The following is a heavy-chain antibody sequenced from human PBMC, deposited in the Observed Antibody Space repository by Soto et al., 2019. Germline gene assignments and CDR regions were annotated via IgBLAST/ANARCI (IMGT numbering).Heavy chain of an antibody. J-gene: IGHJ6*02. D-gene: IGHD3-16*01. Sequence: QVQLQESGPGLVKPSETLSLTCTVSGGSISSYYWSWIRQPPGKGLEWIGYIYYSGRTNYNPSLKSSLTISGDTSRNQCSLKLRSVTAADTAVLYCAGSLYYDNRSYYYGMDVWGQGTTVTVSS. CDR3: AGSLYYDNRSYYYGMDV. V-gene: IGHV4-59*08. CDR1: GGSISSYY. CDR2: IYYSGRT.